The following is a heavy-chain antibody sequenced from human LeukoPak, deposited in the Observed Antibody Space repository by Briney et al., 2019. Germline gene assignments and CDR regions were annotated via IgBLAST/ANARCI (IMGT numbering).Heavy chain of an antibody. V-gene: IGHV3-23*01. Sequence: PAGSLRLPCAASGFIFSNCAMSWVRQAPGKGLEWVSTISGSDGSTYYADSVKGRFTISRDNSKNTLYLQMNSLRVDDTAVYYCAKLRSGDPVAATNYWGQGTLVTVSS. CDR3: AKLRSGDPVAATNY. CDR2: ISGSDGST. D-gene: IGHD2-15*01. CDR1: GFIFSNCA. J-gene: IGHJ4*02.